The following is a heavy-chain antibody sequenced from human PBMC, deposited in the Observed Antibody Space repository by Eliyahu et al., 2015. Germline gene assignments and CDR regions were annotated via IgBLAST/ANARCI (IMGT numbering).Heavy chain of an antibody. J-gene: IGHJ4*02. V-gene: IGHV3-33*01. CDR3: ARGSRPYSGYDSSFDY. Sequence: QVQLVESGGXVVQPGXSLRLSXAXSGFTXXSCGXXWVRQAPGKGLGWVGVIWYDGSNKYYADSVKGRFTISRDNSKNTLYLQMNSLRAEDTAVYYCARGSRPYSGYDSSFDYWGQGTLVTVSS. CDR1: GFTXXSCG. D-gene: IGHD5-12*01. CDR2: IWYDGSNK.